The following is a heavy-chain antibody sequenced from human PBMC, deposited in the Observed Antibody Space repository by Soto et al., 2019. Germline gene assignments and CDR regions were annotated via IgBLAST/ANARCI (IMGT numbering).Heavy chain of an antibody. J-gene: IGHJ6*04. V-gene: IGHV3-11*06. CDR1: GFTFSDYY. Sequence: PGGSLRLSCAASGFTFSDYYMSWIRQAPGKGLEWVSYISSSSSYTNYADSVKGRFTISRDNAKNSLYLQMNSLRAEDTAVYYCARIIQDPHYYYYYGMDVWGKGTTVIVSS. CDR3: ARIIQDPHYYYYYGMDV. D-gene: IGHD5-18*01. CDR2: ISSSSSYT.